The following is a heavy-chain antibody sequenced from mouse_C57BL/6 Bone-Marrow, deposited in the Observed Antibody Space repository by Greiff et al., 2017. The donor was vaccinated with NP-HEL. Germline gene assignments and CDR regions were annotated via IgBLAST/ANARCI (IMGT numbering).Heavy chain of an antibody. V-gene: IGHV1-54*01. Sequence: VHLVESGAELVRPGTSVKVSCKASGYAFTNYLIEWVKQRPGQGLEWIGVINPGSGGTNYNEKFKGKATLTADKSSSTAYMQLSSLTSEDSAVYFCARSGQLRLRLDYWGQGTTLTVSS. CDR2: INPGSGGT. D-gene: IGHD3-2*02. CDR1: GYAFTNYL. CDR3: ARSGQLRLRLDY. J-gene: IGHJ2*01.